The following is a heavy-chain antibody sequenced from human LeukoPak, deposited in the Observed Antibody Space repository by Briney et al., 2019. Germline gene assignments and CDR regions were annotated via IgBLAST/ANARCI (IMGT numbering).Heavy chain of an antibody. CDR3: AKLGFGESSDY. CDR1: GFTFNAYG. D-gene: IGHD3-10*01. CDR2: IRNDGSDK. J-gene: IGHJ4*02. V-gene: IGHV3-30*02. Sequence: QAGGSLRLSCAATGFTFNAYGMHWVRQAPGKGLEWVSFIRNDGSDKYYADSVKGRFTISRDNSKNTLFLQMNSLRAEDTAVNYCAKLGFGESSDYWGQGVLVTVSS.